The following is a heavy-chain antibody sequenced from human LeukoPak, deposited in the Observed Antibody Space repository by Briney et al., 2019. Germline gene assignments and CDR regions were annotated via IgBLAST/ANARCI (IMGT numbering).Heavy chain of an antibody. CDR1: GFTFSSYA. Sequence: QPGGSLRLSCAASGFTFSSYAMSWVRQAPGKGLEWVSAISGSGGSTYYADSVKGRFTISRDNSKNTLYLQMNSLRAEDTAVYYCAKTLVRDYVWGSRSPYYMDVWGKGTTVTVSS. V-gene: IGHV3-23*01. D-gene: IGHD3-16*01. J-gene: IGHJ6*03. CDR2: ISGSGGST. CDR3: AKTLVRDYVWGSRSPYYMDV.